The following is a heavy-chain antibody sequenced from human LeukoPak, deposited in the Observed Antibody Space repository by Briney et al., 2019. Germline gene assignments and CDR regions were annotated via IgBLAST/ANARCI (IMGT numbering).Heavy chain of an antibody. CDR3: TTVGCSSTSCYIDY. D-gene: IGHD2-2*01. V-gene: IGHV3-15*01. CDR2: IKSKTDGGTT. Sequence: PGGSLRLSCAASGFTFSGYWMHWVRQAPGKGLEWVGRIKSKTDGGTTDYAAPVKGRFTISRDDSKNTLYLQMNSLKTEDTAVYYCTTVGCSSTSCYIDYWGQGTLVPVSS. J-gene: IGHJ4*02. CDR1: GFTFSGYW.